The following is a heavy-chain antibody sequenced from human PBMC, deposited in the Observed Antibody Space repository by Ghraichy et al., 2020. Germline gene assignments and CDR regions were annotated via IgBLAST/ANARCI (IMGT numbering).Heavy chain of an antibody. CDR3: ARDRVQRWSYVGVFDM. CDR1: GFSFSTFG. Sequence: GGSLRLSCATSGFSFSTFGIHWVRQAPGKGLEWVAVNWFDGSHEGYADSVKGRFTTFRDISKNTLYLQMNSLRVEDAAVYYCARDRVQRWSYVGVFDMWGQGTVVTVS. D-gene: IGHD1-1*01. V-gene: IGHV3-33*08. J-gene: IGHJ3*02. CDR2: NWFDGSHE.